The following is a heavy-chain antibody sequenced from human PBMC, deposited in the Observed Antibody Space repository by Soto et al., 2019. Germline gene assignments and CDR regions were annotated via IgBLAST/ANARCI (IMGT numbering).Heavy chain of an antibody. Sequence: SLRLSCAASGFTFNTNEMSWVRQAPGKGLEWVSYISSGGSAIYYADYVKGRFTISRDNAKNSLYLQMNSLRAEDTAVYYCARFNIVLDRTFDYWGQGIMVPDSS. CDR2: ISSGGSAI. J-gene: IGHJ4*02. D-gene: IGHD2-15*01. V-gene: IGHV3-48*03. CDR1: GFTFNTNE. CDR3: ARFNIVLDRTFDY.